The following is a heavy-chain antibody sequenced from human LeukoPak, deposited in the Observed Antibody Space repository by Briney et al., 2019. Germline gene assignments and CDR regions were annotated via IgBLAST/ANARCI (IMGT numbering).Heavy chain of an antibody. CDR1: GGSFSGYS. D-gene: IGHD3-22*01. CDR3: ARGGASYYDGSGYYRYFDY. Sequence: SETLSLTCAVYGGSFSGYSWSWIRQPPGKGLEWIGEINHSGSTNYNPSLKSRVTISVDTSKNQFSLKLSSVTAADTAVYYCARGGASYYDGSGYYRYFDYWGQGTLVTVSS. J-gene: IGHJ4*02. CDR2: INHSGST. V-gene: IGHV4-34*01.